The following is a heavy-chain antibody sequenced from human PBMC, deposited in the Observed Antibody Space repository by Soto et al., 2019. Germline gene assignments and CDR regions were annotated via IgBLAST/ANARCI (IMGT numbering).Heavy chain of an antibody. CDR3: AREGKDIVATIRPYYFDY. V-gene: IGHV3-30*03. D-gene: IGHD5-12*01. CDR2: ISYDGSNK. Sequence: VGSLRLSCAASGFTFSSYGMHWVRQAPGKGLEWVAVISYDGSNKYYADSVKGRFTISRDNSKNTLYLQMNSLRAEDTAVYYCAREGKDIVATIRPYYFDYWGQGTLVTAPQ. J-gene: IGHJ4*02. CDR1: GFTFSSYG.